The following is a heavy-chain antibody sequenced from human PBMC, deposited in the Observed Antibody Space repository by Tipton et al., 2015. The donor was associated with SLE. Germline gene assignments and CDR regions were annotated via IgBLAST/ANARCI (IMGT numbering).Heavy chain of an antibody. V-gene: IGHV4-31*03. CDR1: GGSISSGGYY. J-gene: IGHJ3*02. CDR2: IYYSGST. D-gene: IGHD4-23*01. CDR3: ARAGGNLDAFDI. Sequence: TLSLTCTVSGGSISSGGYYWSWIRQHPGKGLEWIGYIYYSGSTYYNPSLKSRVTISVDMSKNQFSLKLSSVTAADTAVYYCARAGGNLDAFDIWGQGTMVTVSS.